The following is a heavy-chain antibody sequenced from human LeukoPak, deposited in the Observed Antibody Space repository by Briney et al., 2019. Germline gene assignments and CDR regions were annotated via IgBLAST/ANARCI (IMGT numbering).Heavy chain of an antibody. J-gene: IGHJ4*02. CDR2: IWFDGGEI. CDR3: AKEAGYSYGFDY. Sequence: PGGSLRLSCAASGFTFSHYGMHWVRQAPGKGLEWVAVIWFDGGEIHYLDSVKGRFTISRDNSKNTVYLQMNSLRAEDTAVYYCAKEAGYSYGFDYWGQGTLVTVSS. V-gene: IGHV3-30*02. CDR1: GFTFSHYG. D-gene: IGHD5-18*01.